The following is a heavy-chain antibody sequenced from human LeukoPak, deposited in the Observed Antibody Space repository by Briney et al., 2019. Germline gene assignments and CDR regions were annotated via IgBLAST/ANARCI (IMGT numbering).Heavy chain of an antibody. Sequence: GGSLRLSCAASGFTLSSYSMHWVRQAPGKGLEYVSAISNNGGDTYYADSVKGRFTISRDNSKNTLYLQMGSLRSEDTAVYYCARGTGYSSSWYSSYMDVWGKGTTVTVSS. V-gene: IGHV3-64*02. D-gene: IGHD6-13*01. CDR3: ARGTGYSSSWYSSYMDV. J-gene: IGHJ6*03. CDR2: ISNNGGDT. CDR1: GFTLSSYS.